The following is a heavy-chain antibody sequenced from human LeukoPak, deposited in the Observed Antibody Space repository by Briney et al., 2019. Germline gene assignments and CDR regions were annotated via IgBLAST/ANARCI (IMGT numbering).Heavy chain of an antibody. D-gene: IGHD1-26*01. Sequence: GESLQISCKASGYTFTSYDINWVRQATGQGLEWMGWMNPNSGNTGYAQKFQGRVTMTRNTSISTAYMELSSLRSEDTAVYYCARGYRGSYNRLGYWGQGTLVTVSS. J-gene: IGHJ4*02. CDR2: MNPNSGNT. CDR3: ARGYRGSYNRLGY. V-gene: IGHV1-8*01. CDR1: GYTFTSYD.